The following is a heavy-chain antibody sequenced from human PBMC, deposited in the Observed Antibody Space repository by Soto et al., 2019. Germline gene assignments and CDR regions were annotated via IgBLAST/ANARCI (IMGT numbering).Heavy chain of an antibody. D-gene: IGHD5-12*01. Sequence: EVQLVESGGGLVQPGGSLRLSCAASGFTISSYSMNWVRQAPGKGLEWVSYISSSSSTIYYADSVKGRLTISRDNAKNSLYLQMNCLRDEDTAVYDCAREGYPFDYWGQGTLVTVSS. CDR1: GFTISSYS. CDR2: ISSSSSTI. V-gene: IGHV3-48*02. J-gene: IGHJ4*02. CDR3: AREGYPFDY.